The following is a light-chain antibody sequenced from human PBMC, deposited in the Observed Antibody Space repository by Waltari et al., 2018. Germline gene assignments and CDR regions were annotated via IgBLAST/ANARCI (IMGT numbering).Light chain of an antibody. V-gene: IGKV3-20*01. Sequence: VLTQSPGTLSLSPGERATVPCRANQRLTKNYLAWYQQKPGQAPRLLIYGASSRAAGIPDRFSGSGSGTDFTLTISRLEPEDFAMYYCQQYGSSILYTFGQGTKLEIK. CDR2: GAS. J-gene: IGKJ2*01. CDR3: QQYGSSILYT. CDR1: QRLTKNY.